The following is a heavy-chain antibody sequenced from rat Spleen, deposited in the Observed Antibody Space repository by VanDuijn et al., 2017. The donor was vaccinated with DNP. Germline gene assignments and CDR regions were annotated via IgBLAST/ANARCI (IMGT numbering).Heavy chain of an antibody. V-gene: IGHV5-27*01. CDR1: GFTFSNYY. D-gene: IGHD1-9*01. Sequence: EVQLVESGGGLVQPGRSLKLSCAASGFTFSNYYMAWVRQAPTKGLEWVAYISTGGGSTYYRDSVKGRFTISRDNAKSTLYLQMDSLRSEDTATYYCTTGDHTMGITGSWFDYWGQGVMVTVSS. CDR2: ISTGGGST. J-gene: IGHJ2*01. CDR3: TTGDHTMGITGSWFDY.